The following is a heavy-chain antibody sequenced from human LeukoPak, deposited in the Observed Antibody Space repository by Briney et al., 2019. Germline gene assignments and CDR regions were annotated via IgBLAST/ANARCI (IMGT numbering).Heavy chain of an antibody. CDR1: GGTFSSYA. V-gene: IGHV1-18*01. D-gene: IGHD1-1*01. Sequence: SVKVSCKASGGTFSSYAISWVRQAPGQGLEWMGWISAYNGNTHYAQKVQDRVTMTTDTSTSTAYMELRSLRSDDTAVYYCAREGGPTGGAQDYWGQGTLVTVSS. CDR3: AREGGPTGGAQDY. J-gene: IGHJ4*02. CDR2: ISAYNGNT.